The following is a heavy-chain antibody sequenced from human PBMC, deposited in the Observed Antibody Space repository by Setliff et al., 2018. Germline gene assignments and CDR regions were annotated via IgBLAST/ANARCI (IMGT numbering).Heavy chain of an antibody. CDR3: ARVRGYDI. D-gene: IGHD6-25*01. CDR1: GFTFSSYA. J-gene: IGHJ3*02. V-gene: IGHV3-30*04. CDR2: ISYDGSNK. Sequence: PGGSLRLSCAASGFTFSSYAMHWVRQAPGKGLEWVAVISYDGSNKYYADSVKGRFTISRDNSKNTLYLQMNSLRAEDTAVYYCARVRGYDIWGQGTMVTVSS.